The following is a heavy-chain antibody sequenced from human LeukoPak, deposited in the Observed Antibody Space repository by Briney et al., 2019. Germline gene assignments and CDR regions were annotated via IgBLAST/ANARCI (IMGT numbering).Heavy chain of an antibody. J-gene: IGHJ4*02. CDR2: IYYSGST. V-gene: IGHV4-61*01. D-gene: IGHD6-6*01. CDR3: ARESRAARNPIDY. CDR1: GGSVSSGRYY. Sequence: SETLSLTCTVSGGSVSSGRYYWSWIRQPPGKGLEWIGYIYYSGSTNYNPSLKSRVTISVDTSKNQFSLKLSSVTAADTAVYYCARESRAARNPIDYWGQGTLVTVSS.